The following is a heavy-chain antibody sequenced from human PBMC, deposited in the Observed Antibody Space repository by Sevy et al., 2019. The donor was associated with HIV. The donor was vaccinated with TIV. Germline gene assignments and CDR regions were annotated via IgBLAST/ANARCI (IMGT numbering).Heavy chain of an antibody. Sequence: GGSLRLSCAASGFTLSNYWMSWVRQAPGKGLEWVANINEDGSDKYYVDSVKGRFTISRDNAQNSLYLQMNSLRAEDTAVYYCARDLFSESYSENCWGQGTLVTVSS. CDR1: GFTLSNYW. CDR3: ARDLFSESYSENC. V-gene: IGHV3-7*01. D-gene: IGHD1-26*01. J-gene: IGHJ4*02. CDR2: INEDGSDK.